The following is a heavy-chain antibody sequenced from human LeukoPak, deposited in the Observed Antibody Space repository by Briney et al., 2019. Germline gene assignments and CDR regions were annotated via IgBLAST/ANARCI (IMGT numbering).Heavy chain of an antibody. CDR1: GGSVTSGSYY. CDR3: ARESGCSGGSCYGRGFDY. V-gene: IGHV4-61*01. CDR2: IYYSGST. D-gene: IGHD2-15*01. J-gene: IGHJ4*02. Sequence: PSETLSLTCTVSGGSVTSGSYYWSWIRQPPGKGLEWIGYIYYSGSTNYNPSLKSRVTISVDTSKNQFSLKLSSVTAADTAVYYCARESGCSGGSCYGRGFDYWGPGTLVTVSS.